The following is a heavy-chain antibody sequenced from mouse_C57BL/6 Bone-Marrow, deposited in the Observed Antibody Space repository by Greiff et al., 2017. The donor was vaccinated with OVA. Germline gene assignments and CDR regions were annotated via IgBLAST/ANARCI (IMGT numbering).Heavy chain of an antibody. J-gene: IGHJ2*01. V-gene: IGHV1-69*01. Sequence: QVQLQQPGAELVMPGASVKLSCKASGYTFTSYWMHWVKQRPGQGLEWIGEIDPSDSYTNYNQKFKGKSTLTLDKSSSTAYMQLSSLTSEDSAVYYCARDYFDYWGQGTTLTVSS. CDR1: GYTFTSYW. CDR2: IDPSDSYT. CDR3: ARDYFDY.